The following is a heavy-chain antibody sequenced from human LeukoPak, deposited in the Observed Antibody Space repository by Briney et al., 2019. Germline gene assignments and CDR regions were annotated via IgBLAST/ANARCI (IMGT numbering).Heavy chain of an antibody. CDR2: IYDSGTT. CDR1: GGSISSGGYS. Sequence: PSTTLSITCAVSGGSISSGGYSWSWIRQPPGKGMGWIGYIYDSGTTYYNPSLKSRVTISLDRSKNQFSLKLSSVTAADTAVYYCARSMVRGVIFGYWGQGTLVTVSS. V-gene: IGHV4-30-2*01. J-gene: IGHJ4*02. D-gene: IGHD3-10*01. CDR3: ARSMVRGVIFGY.